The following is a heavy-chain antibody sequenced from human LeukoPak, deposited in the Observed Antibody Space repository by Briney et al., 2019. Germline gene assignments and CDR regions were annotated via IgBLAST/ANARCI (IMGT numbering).Heavy chain of an antibody. D-gene: IGHD2/OR15-2a*01. V-gene: IGHV3-23*01. J-gene: IGHJ6*02. Sequence: GGSLRLSCAASGFIFSIYSMSWVRQAPGKGLEWVSGISSSGGSTYYADSVKGRFTISRDNSKNTLYLQISSLRAEDTAVYYCARGNYYDMDVWGQGTTVTVSS. CDR3: ARGNYYDMDV. CDR1: GFIFSIYS. CDR2: ISSSGGST.